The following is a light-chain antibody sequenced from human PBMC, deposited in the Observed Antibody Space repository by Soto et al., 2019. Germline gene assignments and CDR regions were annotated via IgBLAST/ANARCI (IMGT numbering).Light chain of an antibody. J-gene: IGKJ1*01. CDR1: QSISSW. Sequence: LQMTHSPYPLSASVGDRVTITCRASQSISSWLAWYQQKPGKAPKLLIYDASSLESGVPSRFSGSGSGTEFTLTISSLQPDDFATYYCQQYNSYPWTVGQGTKVDIK. V-gene: IGKV1-5*01. CDR3: QQYNSYPWT. CDR2: DAS.